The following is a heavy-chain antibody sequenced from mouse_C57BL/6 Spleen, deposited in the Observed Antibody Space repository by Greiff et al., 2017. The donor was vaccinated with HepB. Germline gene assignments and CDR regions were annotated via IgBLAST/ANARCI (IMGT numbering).Heavy chain of an antibody. CDR3: ATGTYYSNYWFAY. D-gene: IGHD2-5*01. J-gene: IGHJ3*01. CDR2: IWGVGST. V-gene: IGHV2-6*01. CDR1: GFSLTSYG. Sequence: ESGPGLVAPSQSLSITCTVSGFSLTSYGVDWVRQSPGKGLEWLGVIWGVGSTNYNSALKSKLSISKDNSKSQVFFKMNSLQTDDTAMYYCATGTYYSNYWFAYWGQGTLLTVSA.